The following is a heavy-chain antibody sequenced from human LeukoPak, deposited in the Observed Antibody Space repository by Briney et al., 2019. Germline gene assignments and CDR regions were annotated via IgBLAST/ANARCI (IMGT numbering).Heavy chain of an antibody. CDR1: GFTFTTYW. V-gene: IGHV3-30*02. Sequence: GGSLRLSCAASGFTFTTYWMGWVRQAPGKGLEWVAFIRHDGSNKYYADSVKGRFTISRDNSKNTLYLQMHSLRAGDTAVYYCASGGYTYSYWGQGPLVTVSS. D-gene: IGHD5-18*01. CDR3: ASGGYTYSY. J-gene: IGHJ4*02. CDR2: IRHDGSNK.